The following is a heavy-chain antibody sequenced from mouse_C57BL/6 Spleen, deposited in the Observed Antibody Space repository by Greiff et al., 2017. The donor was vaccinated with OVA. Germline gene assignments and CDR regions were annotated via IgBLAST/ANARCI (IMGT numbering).Heavy chain of an antibody. CDR2: IDPETGGT. CDR1: GYTFTDYE. V-gene: IGHV1-15*01. D-gene: IGHD2-1*01. CDR3: TRRRATMVSCFDY. J-gene: IGHJ2*01. Sequence: VHLVESGAELVRPGASVTLSCKASGYTFTDYEMHWVKQTPVHGLEWIGAIDPETGGTAYNQKFKGKAILTADKSSSTAYMELRSLTSEDSAVYYCTRRRATMVSCFDYWGQGTTLTVSS.